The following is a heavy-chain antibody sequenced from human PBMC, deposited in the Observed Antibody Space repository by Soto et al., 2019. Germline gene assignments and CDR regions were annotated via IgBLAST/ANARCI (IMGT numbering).Heavy chain of an antibody. Sequence: GESLKISCKGSGYSFTSYWIGWVRQMPGKGLEWMGIIYPGDSDTRYSPSFQGQVTISADKSISTAYLQWSSLKASDTAMYYCAGHNRSPGGAMVRGVISEGKYYYYGMDVWGQGTTVTVSS. CDR2: IYPGDSDT. CDR3: AGHNRSPGGAMVRGVISEGKYYYYGMDV. CDR1: GYSFTSYW. D-gene: IGHD3-10*01. J-gene: IGHJ6*02. V-gene: IGHV5-51*01.